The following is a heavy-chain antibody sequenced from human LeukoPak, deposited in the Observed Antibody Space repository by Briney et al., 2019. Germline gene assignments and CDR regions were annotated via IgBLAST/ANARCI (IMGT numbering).Heavy chain of an antibody. V-gene: IGHV3-30-3*01. CDR1: GFTFSSYA. J-gene: IGHJ3*02. D-gene: IGHD6-13*01. CDR2: VSYDGDNE. Sequence: PGGSLRLSCAASGFTFSSYAMSWVRQAPGKGLEWVAVVSYDGDNEYYADSVKGRFTISRDNSKNTLYLQMNSLGPDDTALYYCARDRDIAAAGVGNTFDIWGQGTMVTVSS. CDR3: ARDRDIAAAGVGNTFDI.